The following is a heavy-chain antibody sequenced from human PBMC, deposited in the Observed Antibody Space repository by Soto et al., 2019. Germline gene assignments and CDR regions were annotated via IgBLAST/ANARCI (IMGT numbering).Heavy chain of an antibody. D-gene: IGHD6-19*01. V-gene: IGHV1-46*03. CDR2: INPSGGTT. Sequence: QVQLVQSGAEVKKPGASVKVSCTASGYPLTGNYIHWVRQGPGEGLEWMGKINPSGGTTRYGQKFQARVSMPRDTSTSTVYMEMSSLRSDDTAVYYCARGEPHSSGWNFDYWGQGTLVIVSP. CDR3: ARGEPHSSGWNFDY. CDR1: GYPLTGNY. J-gene: IGHJ4*02.